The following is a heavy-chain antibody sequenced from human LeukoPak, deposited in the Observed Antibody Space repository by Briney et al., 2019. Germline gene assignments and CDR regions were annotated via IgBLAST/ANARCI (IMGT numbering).Heavy chain of an antibody. Sequence: ASVKVSCKASGCSFDRYAINWLRQAPGQGIEWMGWINTNTGNPTYAQGFTGRFVFSLDTSVSTAYLQISSLKADDTAVYYCARDSISGSYVHFDHWGQGTLVAVSS. CDR1: GCSFDRYA. V-gene: IGHV7-4-1*02. CDR2: INTNTGNP. CDR3: ARDSISGSYVHFDH. D-gene: IGHD1-26*01. J-gene: IGHJ4*02.